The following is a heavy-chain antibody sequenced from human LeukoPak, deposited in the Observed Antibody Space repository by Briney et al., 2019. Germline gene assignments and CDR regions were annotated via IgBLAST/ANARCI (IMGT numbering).Heavy chain of an antibody. V-gene: IGHV3-48*02. J-gene: IGHJ4*02. CDR2: ISSSSSTI. CDR1: GFTFSRHS. Sequence: GGSLRLSCAASGFTFSRHSMNWVRQAPGKGLEWVSYISSSSSTIYYADSVKGRFTISRDNAKNSLYLQMNSLRDEDTAVYYCARDRRGVITRYFDYWGQGTLVTVSS. CDR3: ARDRRGVITRYFDY. D-gene: IGHD3-10*01.